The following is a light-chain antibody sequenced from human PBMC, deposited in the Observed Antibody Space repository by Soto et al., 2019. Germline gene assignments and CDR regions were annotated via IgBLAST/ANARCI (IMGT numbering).Light chain of an antibody. CDR2: GNS. V-gene: IGLV1-40*01. Sequence: QSVLTQPPSVSGAPGQRVTISCTGGSSNIGAGYDVHWYQQLPGTAPKLLISGNSNRPSGVPDRFSGSKSGTSASLAITGLQAEYEADYYCQSYDSSLSGHVFGTGTKVTVL. CDR3: QSYDSSLSGHV. J-gene: IGLJ1*01. CDR1: SSNIGAGYD.